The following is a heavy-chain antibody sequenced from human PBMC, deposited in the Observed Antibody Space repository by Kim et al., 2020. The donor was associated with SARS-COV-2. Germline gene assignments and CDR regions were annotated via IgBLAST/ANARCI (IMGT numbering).Heavy chain of an antibody. CDR3: ARAGGITAARDAFDI. CDR2: ISSSSSYI. V-gene: IGHV3-21*01. Sequence: GGSLRLSCAASGFTFSSYSMNWVRQAPGKGLEWVSSISSSSSYIYYADSVKGRFTISRDNAKNSLYLQMNSLRAEDTAVYYCARAGGITAARDAFDIWGQGTMVTVSS. CDR1: GFTFSSYS. D-gene: IGHD2-2*01. J-gene: IGHJ3*02.